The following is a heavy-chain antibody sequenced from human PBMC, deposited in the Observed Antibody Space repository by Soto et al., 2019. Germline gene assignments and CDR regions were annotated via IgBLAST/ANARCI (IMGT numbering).Heavy chain of an antibody. CDR2: ISAYNGNT. D-gene: IGHD2-15*01. J-gene: IGHJ6*03. CDR3: ARGWWVVVAATQNPYYMDV. Sequence: QVQLVQSGAEVKKPGASVKVSCKASGYTFTSYGISWVRQAPGQGLEWMGWISAYNGNTNYAQKLQGRVTMTTDTTTSTACMGLRSLRSDDTAVYYRARGWWVVVAATQNPYYMDVWGKGTTVTVFS. CDR1: GYTFTSYG. V-gene: IGHV1-18*01.